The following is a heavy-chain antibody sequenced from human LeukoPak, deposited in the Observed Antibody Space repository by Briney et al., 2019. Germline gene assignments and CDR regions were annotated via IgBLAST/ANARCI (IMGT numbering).Heavy chain of an antibody. D-gene: IGHD1-26*01. J-gene: IGHJ4*02. CDR2: IYSGGST. CDR1: GFTVSSNY. V-gene: IGHV3-53*01. Sequence: GGSLRLSCAASGFTVSSNYMNWVRQAPGKGLEWVSVIYSGGSTYYADSVKGRFTISRDGSQNTLYLQMNSLRAEDTAVYYCARSSAIVGGTRGFDYWGQGTLVTVSS. CDR3: ARSSAIVGGTRGFDY.